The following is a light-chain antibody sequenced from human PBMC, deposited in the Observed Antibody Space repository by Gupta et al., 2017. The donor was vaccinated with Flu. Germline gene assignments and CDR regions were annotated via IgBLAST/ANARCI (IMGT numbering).Light chain of an antibody. V-gene: IGLV2-14*01. CDR1: SSDVGGYNY. Sequence: SSLPQPASVSGSPGPEITISFTGTSSDVGGYNYVSWYQQPPDKAPKLMVYEVSKRPAGGANRFSGSKSGNTASLTISGLEGEDEADYYGHADASSSTLVFGGGTKLTVL. CDR2: EVS. CDR3: HADASSSTLV. J-gene: IGLJ2*01.